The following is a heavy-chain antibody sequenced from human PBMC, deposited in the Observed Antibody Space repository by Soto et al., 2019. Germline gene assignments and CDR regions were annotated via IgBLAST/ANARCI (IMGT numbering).Heavy chain of an antibody. J-gene: IGHJ3*02. D-gene: IGHD3-22*01. Sequence: PSETLSLTCTVSGGSISSYYWSWIRQPPGKGLEWIGYIYYSGSTNYNPSLKSRVTISVDTSKNQFSLKLSSVTAADTAVYYCARSSYHESSGYLFDDAFDIGGQGTMVTVSS. CDR2: IYYSGST. CDR3: ARSSYHESSGYLFDDAFDI. V-gene: IGHV4-59*01. CDR1: GGSISSYY.